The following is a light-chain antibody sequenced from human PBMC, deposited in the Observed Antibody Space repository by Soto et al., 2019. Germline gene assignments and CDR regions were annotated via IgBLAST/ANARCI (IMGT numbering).Light chain of an antibody. CDR3: QQRSNRLT. V-gene: IGKV3-11*01. CDR2: GAS. J-gene: IGKJ4*01. Sequence: EIVLTQSPVALSLSPGERATLSCRASQSVSNFLAWYQQRPGQAPRLLLYGASNRATGTPARFSGSGSGTDFTLTISSLEPEDSAVYYCQQRSNRLTFGGGTKVDIK. CDR1: QSVSNF.